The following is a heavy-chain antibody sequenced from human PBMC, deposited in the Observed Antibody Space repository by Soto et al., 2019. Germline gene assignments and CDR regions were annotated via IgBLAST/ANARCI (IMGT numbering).Heavy chain of an antibody. CDR1: GYTFTHYA. Sequence: ASVKVSCKASGYTFTHYAVHWVRQAPGQRLEWMGWINAGNGNTKYSQKFQGRVTITRDTSASTAYMELSSLRSEDTAVYYCARDQIGTYYYDSSGYITLDYWGQGTLVTVSS. CDR3: ARDQIGTYYYDSSGYITLDY. J-gene: IGHJ4*02. V-gene: IGHV1-3*01. D-gene: IGHD3-22*01. CDR2: INAGNGNT.